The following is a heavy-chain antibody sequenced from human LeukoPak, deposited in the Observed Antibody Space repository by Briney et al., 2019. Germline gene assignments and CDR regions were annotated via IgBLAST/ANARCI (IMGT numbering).Heavy chain of an antibody. Sequence: ASVKVSCKASGYTFTSYDINWVRQATGQGLEWMGWMNPNSGNTGYAQKFQGRVTMTRNTSISTAYMELGSLRSEDTAVYYCARGEVGADAFDIWGQGTMVTVSS. J-gene: IGHJ3*02. D-gene: IGHD1-26*01. CDR1: GYTFTSYD. CDR3: ARGEVGADAFDI. CDR2: MNPNSGNT. V-gene: IGHV1-8*01.